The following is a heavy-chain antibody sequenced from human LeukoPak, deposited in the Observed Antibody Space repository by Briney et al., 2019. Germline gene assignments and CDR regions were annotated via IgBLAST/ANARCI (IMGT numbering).Heavy chain of an antibody. V-gene: IGHV4-4*02. Sequence: PSETLSLTCTVSRGSISSPNWWTWVRQAPGKGLEWIGEIYHDGSTSHNPSLMSRLTISVDKSRNEFSLKLSSVTAADTAVYYCASRTASALEGFDMWGQGTMVTVSS. D-gene: IGHD6-19*01. CDR3: ASRTASALEGFDM. CDR2: IYHDGST. CDR1: RGSISSPNW. J-gene: IGHJ3*02.